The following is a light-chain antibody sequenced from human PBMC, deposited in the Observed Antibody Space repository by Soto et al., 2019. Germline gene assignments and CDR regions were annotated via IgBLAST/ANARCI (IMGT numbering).Light chain of an antibody. V-gene: IGKV3-11*01. CDR2: DAS. CDR1: QSVSSY. Sequence: EIVLTQSTATLSLSPGERATLSCWASQSVSSYLAWYQHKPGQAPRRLIYDASNRATGIPARFSGSGSGTDFTLTISSLEPEDFAVYYCQQRSNWPWTFGQGTKVEIK. CDR3: QQRSNWPWT. J-gene: IGKJ1*01.